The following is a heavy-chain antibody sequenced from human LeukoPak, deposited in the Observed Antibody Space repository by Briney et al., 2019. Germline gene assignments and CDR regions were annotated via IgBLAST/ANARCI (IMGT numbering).Heavy chain of an antibody. CDR2: IKTDGSET. CDR3: VKNNGWFHLAQ. J-gene: IGHJ4*02. V-gene: IGHV3-7*03. Sequence: PGGSLRLSCAASGFNFRDHWMDWVRQAPGKGLEWVGHIKTDGSETYYLDSLRGRFSISRDNTNNALYPQMNSLRVEDTAVYYCVKNNGWFHLAQWGQGTLVTVSS. CDR1: GFNFRDHW. D-gene: IGHD6-19*01.